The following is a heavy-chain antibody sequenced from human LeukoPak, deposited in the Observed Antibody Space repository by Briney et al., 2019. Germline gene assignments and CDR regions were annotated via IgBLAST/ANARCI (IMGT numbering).Heavy chain of an antibody. D-gene: IGHD4-17*01. Sequence: GGSLRLSCTASGFTFGDYAMSWFRQAPGKGLEWVGFIRSKAYGGTTEYAASVKGRFTISRDDSKSIAYLQMNSLKTEDTAVYYCTREDYGDYVRRRWFDPWGQGTLVTVS. V-gene: IGHV3-49*03. J-gene: IGHJ5*02. CDR2: IRSKAYGGTT. CDR3: TREDYGDYVRRRWFDP. CDR1: GFTFGDYA.